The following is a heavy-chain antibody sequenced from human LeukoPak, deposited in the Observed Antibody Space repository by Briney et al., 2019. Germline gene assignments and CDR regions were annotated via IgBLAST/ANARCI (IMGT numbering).Heavy chain of an antibody. D-gene: IGHD4-17*01. CDR2: ISGSGGST. CDR1: GYTFSSYA. CDR3: AKDHGDYSFDY. Sequence: VACLRLSCAASGYTFSSYAMSCVRQAPGKGLEWVSAISGSGGSTYYADSVKGRFTISRDNSKNTLYLQMNSLRAEDTAVYYCAKDHGDYSFDYWGQGTLVTVSS. V-gene: IGHV3-23*01. J-gene: IGHJ4*02.